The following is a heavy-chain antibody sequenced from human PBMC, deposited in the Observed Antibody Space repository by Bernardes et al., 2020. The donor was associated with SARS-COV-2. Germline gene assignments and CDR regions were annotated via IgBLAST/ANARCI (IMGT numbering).Heavy chain of an antibody. V-gene: IGHV3-53*01. Sequence: GGSLRLSCAASGFSVSSRYLSWVRQAPGKGLEWVSVFYSGGRTSYADSVKGRFTISRDNSRNTLYLHMNNLRDEDTAIYYCAKPFQVHGADWDIDWGQGTQVTVSS. CDR2: FYSGGRT. D-gene: IGHD3-9*01. CDR3: AKPFQVHGADWDID. CDR1: GFSVSSRY. J-gene: IGHJ4*02.